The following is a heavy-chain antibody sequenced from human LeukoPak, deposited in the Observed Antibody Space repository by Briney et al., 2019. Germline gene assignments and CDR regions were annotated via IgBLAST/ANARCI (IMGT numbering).Heavy chain of an antibody. CDR2: TYYRSKWFN. CDR3: ARIATKDGRDY. Sequence: SQTLSLTCAISGDSVSSKSAAWNWIRQFPSRGLEWLGRTYYRSKWFNEYAVSEKSRISINPDTAKNQFSLQLSSVTPDDTAVYYCARIATKDGRDYWGQGILVTVSS. CDR1: GDSVSSKSAA. D-gene: IGHD5-12*01. J-gene: IGHJ4*02. V-gene: IGHV6-1*01.